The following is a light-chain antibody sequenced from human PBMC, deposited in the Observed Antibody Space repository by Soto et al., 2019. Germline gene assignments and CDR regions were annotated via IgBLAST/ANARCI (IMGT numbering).Light chain of an antibody. J-gene: IGLJ3*02. CDR2: KVS. Sequence: QSALTQPASVSGSPGQSITIPCTGSSNDIGGYNYVSWYQQHPGRAPKLVIYKVSDRPSGVSTRFSASKSGNTASLTISGLQAEDEADYYCSSYSTTTTPQWVFGGGTKVTVL. V-gene: IGLV2-14*01. CDR3: SSYSTTTTPQWV. CDR1: SNDIGGYNY.